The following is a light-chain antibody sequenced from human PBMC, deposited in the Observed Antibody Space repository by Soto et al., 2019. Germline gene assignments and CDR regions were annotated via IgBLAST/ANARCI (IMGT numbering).Light chain of an antibody. Sequence: EIVVTQSPATLSLSPGERATLACRASQSVSSYLAWYQQKPGQAPRLLIYDAYNRATGIPARSSGSGSGTAFPLTISSLEPEDFAVYYCQQRSNWPPKLTFGGGTKVEIK. CDR3: QQRSNWPPKLT. J-gene: IGKJ4*01. CDR2: DAY. CDR1: QSVSSY. V-gene: IGKV3-11*01.